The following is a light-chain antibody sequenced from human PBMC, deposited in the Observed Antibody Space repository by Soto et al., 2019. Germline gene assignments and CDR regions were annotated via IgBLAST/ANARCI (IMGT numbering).Light chain of an antibody. Sequence: EIEMTQSPATLSVSPGERATLSCRASQSVSSYLAWYQQKPGQAPRLLIYDASNRATGIPARFSGSGSGTDFTLTISSLEPEDFAVYYCQQRSNWLTFGGGTKVDI. CDR2: DAS. CDR3: QQRSNWLT. V-gene: IGKV3-11*01. CDR1: QSVSSY. J-gene: IGKJ4*01.